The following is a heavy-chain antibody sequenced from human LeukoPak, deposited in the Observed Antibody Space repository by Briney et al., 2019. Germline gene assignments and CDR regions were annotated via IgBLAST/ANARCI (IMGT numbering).Heavy chain of an antibody. CDR1: GFTFSSYA. J-gene: IGHJ1*01. Sequence: PGGSLRLSCAASGFTFSSYAMSWVRQAPGKGLEWVSAISGSGGSTYYADSVKGRFTISRDNSKNTLYLQMNSLRAEDTAVYYCAKDRGIVLMVYAIRSYFQHWGQGTLVTVSS. CDR3: AKDRGIVLMVYAIRSYFQH. CDR2: ISGSGGST. V-gene: IGHV3-23*01. D-gene: IGHD2-8*01.